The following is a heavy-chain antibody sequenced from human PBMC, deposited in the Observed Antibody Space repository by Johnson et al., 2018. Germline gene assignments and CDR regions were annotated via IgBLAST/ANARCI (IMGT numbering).Heavy chain of an antibody. D-gene: IGHD6-6*01. V-gene: IGHV3-15*01. CDR2: IKSESDGGTT. CDR1: GFSFTKAW. J-gene: IGHJ4*02. CDR3: TTDRAIVARPLFAY. Sequence: EVQLVESGGGLVKPGGSLRLSCAASGFSFTKAWWGWVRQAPGKGLEWVGRIKSESDGGTTDYTSPVKGRVSISRDDSKNMLYLQMNSLKTEDTAVYYCTTDRAIVARPLFAYCGLGNLVTVSS.